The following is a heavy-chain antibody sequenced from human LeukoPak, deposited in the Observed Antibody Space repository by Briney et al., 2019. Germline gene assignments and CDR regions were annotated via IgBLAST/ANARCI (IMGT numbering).Heavy chain of an antibody. CDR3: ARDTVPGYNYNYYYGMDV. CDR2: INTNGGST. CDR1: GFTFSSYS. V-gene: IGHV3-64*01. Sequence: GGSLRLSCAASGFTFSSYSMSWVRQAPGKGLEYVSAINTNGGSTYYANSVKGRFTISRDNSKNTLYLQMNSLRAEDTAVYYCARDTVPGYNYNYYYGMDVWGQGTTVTVSS. D-gene: IGHD1-1*01. J-gene: IGHJ6*02.